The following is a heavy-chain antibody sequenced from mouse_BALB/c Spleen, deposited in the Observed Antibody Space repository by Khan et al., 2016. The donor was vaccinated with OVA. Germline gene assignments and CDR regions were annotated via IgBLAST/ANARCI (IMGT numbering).Heavy chain of an antibody. CDR2: IGSGVSI. Sequence: EVQLVESGGGLVKPGGSLKLSCAASGFTFSNYAMSWVRQSPEKRLEWVASIGSGVSIYYIDSVKGRFTISRDNDWNIPYLKMSSLRSADTAMYYCTRDCWFTYWGQGTLVTVSS. V-gene: IGHV5-6-5*01. CDR3: TRDCWFTY. CDR1: GFTFSNYA. J-gene: IGHJ3*01.